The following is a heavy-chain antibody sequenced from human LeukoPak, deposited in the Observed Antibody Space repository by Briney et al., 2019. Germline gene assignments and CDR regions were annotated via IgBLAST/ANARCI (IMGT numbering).Heavy chain of an antibody. J-gene: IGHJ4*02. CDR3: ARNQWEYSSSWYAQYYFDF. CDR1: GFTFSAFN. D-gene: IGHD6-13*01. Sequence: GGSLRLSCAAAGFTFSAFNIHWVRQAPGKGLEWVAVISHDGRNKYFADSVKGRFTISRDNSKNTVYLQMNSLRAEDTAVYYCARNQWEYSSSWYAQYYFDFWGQGTLVTVSS. V-gene: IGHV3-30*03. CDR2: ISHDGRNK.